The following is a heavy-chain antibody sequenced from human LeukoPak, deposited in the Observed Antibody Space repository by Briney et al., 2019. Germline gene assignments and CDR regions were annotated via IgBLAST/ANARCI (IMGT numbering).Heavy chain of an antibody. J-gene: IGHJ6*02. CDR2: MNPNSGNT. V-gene: IGHV1-8*01. CDR3: ARVGGSGSYLYYYYGMDV. Sequence: GASVKVSCKASGYTFTSYDINWVRQATGQGLEWMGWMNPNSGNTGYAQKLQGRVTMTRNTSISTAYMELSSLRSEDTAVYYCARVGGSGSYLYYYYGMDVWGQGTTVTVSS. CDR1: GYTFTSYD. D-gene: IGHD3-10*01.